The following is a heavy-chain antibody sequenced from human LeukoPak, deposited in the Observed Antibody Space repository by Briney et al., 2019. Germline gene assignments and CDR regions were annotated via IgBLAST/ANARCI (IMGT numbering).Heavy chain of an antibody. CDR2: ISSSGSTI. J-gene: IGHJ6*02. CDR3: ARASYYYGSGGQGMDV. V-gene: IGHV3-48*03. Sequence: GGSLKLSCAASGFTFSSYEMNWVRQAPGKGLEWVSYISSSGSTIYYADSVKGRFTISRDNAKNSLYLQMNSLRAEDTAVYYCARASYYYGSGGQGMDVWGQGTTVTVSS. D-gene: IGHD3-10*01. CDR1: GFTFSSYE.